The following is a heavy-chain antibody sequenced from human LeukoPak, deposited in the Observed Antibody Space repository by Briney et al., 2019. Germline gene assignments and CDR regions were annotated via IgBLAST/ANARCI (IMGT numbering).Heavy chain of an antibody. J-gene: IGHJ6*03. CDR3: ARAELRLTGYYYMDV. Sequence: SVKVSCKASGGTFSSYTISWVRQAPGQGLEWMGRVIPILGIANYAQKFQGRVTITADKSTSTAYMELSSLRSEDTAVYYCARAELRLTGYYYMDVWGKGTTVTVSS. D-gene: IGHD1-7*01. CDR2: VIPILGIA. V-gene: IGHV1-69*02. CDR1: GGTFSSYT.